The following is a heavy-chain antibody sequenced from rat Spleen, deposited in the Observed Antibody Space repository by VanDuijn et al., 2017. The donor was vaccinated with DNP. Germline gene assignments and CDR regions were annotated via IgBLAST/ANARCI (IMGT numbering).Heavy chain of an antibody. CDR3: TTDFERGY. CDR2: ISASGGST. V-gene: IGHV5-19*01. CDR1: GFTFSYYG. D-gene: IGHD1-11*01. Sequence: EVQLVASGGGLVQPGRSLKLSCAASGFTFSYYGMAWVRQAPKKGLEWVASISASGGSTSYRDSVKGRFTISRDNAKSILYLQMDSLRSEDTATFYCTTDFERGYWGQGVMVTVSS. J-gene: IGHJ2*01.